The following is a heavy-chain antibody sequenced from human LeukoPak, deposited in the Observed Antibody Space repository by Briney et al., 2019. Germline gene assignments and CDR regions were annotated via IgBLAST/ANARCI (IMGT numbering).Heavy chain of an antibody. J-gene: IGHJ4*02. CDR3: ARGPNTPHYYDSSGYYFDY. CDR2: IYTSGST. V-gene: IGHV4-4*07. CDR1: GGSIGSYY. D-gene: IGHD3-22*01. Sequence: KPSXXLXLTCTVSGGSIGSYYWSWIRQPAGKGLEWIGRIYTSGSTNYNPSLKSRVTMSVDTSKNQFSLKLSSVAAADTAVYYCARGPNTPHYYDSSGYYFDYWGQGTLVTVSS.